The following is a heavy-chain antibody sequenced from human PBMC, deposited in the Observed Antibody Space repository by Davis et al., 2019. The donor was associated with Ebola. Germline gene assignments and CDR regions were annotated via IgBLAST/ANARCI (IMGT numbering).Heavy chain of an antibody. V-gene: IGHV4-34*01. CDR3: ARVLYDILTGYCYFDY. CDR1: GGSFSGYY. Sequence: PSETLSLTCAVYGGSFSGYYWSWIRQPPGKGLEWIGEINHSGSTNYNPSLKSRVTISVDTSKNQFSLKLSSVTAADTAVYYCARVLYDILTGYCYFDYWGQGTLVTVSS. D-gene: IGHD3-9*01. J-gene: IGHJ4*02. CDR2: INHSGST.